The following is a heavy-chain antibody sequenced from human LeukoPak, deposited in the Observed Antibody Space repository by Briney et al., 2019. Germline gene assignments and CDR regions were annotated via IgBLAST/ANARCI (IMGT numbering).Heavy chain of an antibody. V-gene: IGHV4-30-4*01. CDR3: ARERSGSYYENFDY. J-gene: IGHJ4*02. Sequence: SQTLSLTCTVSGASISSGDYYWSWIRQPPGKGLEYLGYIHYSGSTYYDPSLKSRVTISVDTSKNQFSLTLSSVTAADTAVYYCARERSGSYYENFDYWGQGTLVTVSS. CDR2: IHYSGST. D-gene: IGHD3-10*01. CDR1: GASISSGDYY.